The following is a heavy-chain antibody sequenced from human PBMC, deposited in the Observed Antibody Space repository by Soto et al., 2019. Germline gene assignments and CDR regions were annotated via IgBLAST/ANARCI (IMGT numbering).Heavy chain of an antibody. CDR1: GFSVSTSY. CDR3: ARDGGSYGFYDS. D-gene: IGHD1-26*01. Sequence: GGSLRLSCVASGFSVSTSYMSWVRQAPGKGLEWVSVLYSGGTTYYADSVKGRFTISRDNSKNTLYLQMNSLRAEDTAMYYCARDGGSYGFYDSWGQGTLVTVSS. CDR2: LYSGGTT. V-gene: IGHV3-53*01. J-gene: IGHJ4*02.